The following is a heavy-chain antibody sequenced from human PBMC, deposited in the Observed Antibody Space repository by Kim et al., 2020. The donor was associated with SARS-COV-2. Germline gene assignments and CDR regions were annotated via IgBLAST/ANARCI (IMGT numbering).Heavy chain of an antibody. V-gene: IGHV1-46*01. Sequence: ASVKVSCKASGYTFTSYYMYWVRQAPGQGLEWMGIINPSGGSTSYAQKFQGRVTMTRDTSTSTVYMELSSLRSEDTAVYYCAREEMGLGYCDILLIWGQGTLVTVSS. CDR2: INPSGGST. J-gene: IGHJ4*02. CDR3: AREEMGLGYCDILLI. D-gene: IGHD3-9*01. CDR1: GYTFTSYY.